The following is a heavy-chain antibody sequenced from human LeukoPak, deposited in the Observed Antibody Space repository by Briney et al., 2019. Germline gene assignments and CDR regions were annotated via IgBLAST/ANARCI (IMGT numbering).Heavy chain of an antibody. Sequence: QPGGSLRLSCEASGFTFSIFAMNWVRQAPGKGLEWVSVIIGNGGDIHYADSVKGRFTIPREHSKNTLYLQMKNLRADDTAVYYCAKDRTPDGFYSIDFWGQGSLVTVSS. CDR1: GFTFSIFA. CDR2: IIGNGGDI. J-gene: IGHJ4*02. CDR3: AKDRTPDGFYSIDF. V-gene: IGHV3-23*01. D-gene: IGHD5-24*01.